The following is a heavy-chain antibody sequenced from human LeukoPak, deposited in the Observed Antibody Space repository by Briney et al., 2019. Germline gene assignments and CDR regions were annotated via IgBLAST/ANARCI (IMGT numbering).Heavy chain of an antibody. D-gene: IGHD1-26*01. CDR1: GGTFSSYA. CDR2: IIPIFGTA. Sequence: ASVKVSCKASGGTFSSYAISWVRQAPGQGLEWMGGIIPIFGTANYAQKFQGRVTITTDESTSTAYMELSSLRSEDTAVYYCATRTKYSGSYYDYWGQGTLVTVSS. J-gene: IGHJ4*02. V-gene: IGHV1-69*05. CDR3: ATRTKYSGSYYDY.